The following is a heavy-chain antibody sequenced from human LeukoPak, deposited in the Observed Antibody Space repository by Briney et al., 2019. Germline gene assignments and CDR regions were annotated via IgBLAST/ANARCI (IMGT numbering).Heavy chain of an antibody. Sequence: PGGSLRLSCAASGFTFSTYSMNWVRQAPGKGLEWVSSISSGSSYRFYSDSVEGRFTISRDNAKNSLYLQMNSLRAEDTAVYYCVREGQVEDLVSWGQGTLVTVSS. CDR3: VREGQVEDLVS. J-gene: IGHJ5*02. CDR1: GFTFSTYS. V-gene: IGHV3-21*01. CDR2: ISSGSSYR. D-gene: IGHD1-26*01.